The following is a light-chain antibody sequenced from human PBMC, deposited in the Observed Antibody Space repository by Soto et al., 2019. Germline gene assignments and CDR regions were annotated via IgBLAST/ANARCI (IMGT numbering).Light chain of an antibody. J-gene: IGKJ5*01. CDR3: QHYNSYLIT. Sequence: DIQMTQSPSTLSASVGDRVTITCRASQSISSWLAWYQQKPGKAPKLLIYKASTLESGVPPRFSGSGSGTAFTLTISSLQPDDFSTYYCQHYNSYLITFGQGTRLEIK. CDR2: KAS. CDR1: QSISSW. V-gene: IGKV1-5*03.